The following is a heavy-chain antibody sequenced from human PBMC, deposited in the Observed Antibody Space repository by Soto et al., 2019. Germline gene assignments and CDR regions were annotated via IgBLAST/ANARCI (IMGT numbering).Heavy chain of an antibody. J-gene: IGHJ3*02. CDR3: TTRTLNIVVVVAATVRGAFDI. V-gene: IGHV3-15*07. D-gene: IGHD2-15*01. CDR1: GFTFSNAW. CDR2: IKSKTDGGTT. Sequence: GGSLRLSCAASGFTFSNAWMNWVRQAPGKGLEWVGRIKSKTDGGTTDYAAPVKGRFTISRDDSKNTLYLQMNSLKTEDTAVYYCTTRTLNIVVVVAATVRGAFDIWGQGTMVTVSS.